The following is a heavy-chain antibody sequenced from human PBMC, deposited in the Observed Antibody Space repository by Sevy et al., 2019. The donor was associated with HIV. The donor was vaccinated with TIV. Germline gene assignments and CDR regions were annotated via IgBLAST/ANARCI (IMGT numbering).Heavy chain of an antibody. CDR1: GFTFTYYT. V-gene: IGHV1-3*01. CDR2: INPGNGNT. CDR3: APSPGGTKHFNP. D-gene: IGHD2-15*01. J-gene: IGHJ5*02. Sequence: ASVKVSCKASGFTFTYYTVHWVRRAPGQGLEWMGWINPGNGNTRYSQKFQGRVTITTDTSATTTYMALSSLRPEDTAVYYCAPSPGGTKHFNPWGQGTRVTVSS.